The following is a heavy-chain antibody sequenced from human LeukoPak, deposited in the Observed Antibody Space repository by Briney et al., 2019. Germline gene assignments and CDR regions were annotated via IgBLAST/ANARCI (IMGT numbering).Heavy chain of an antibody. J-gene: IGHJ4*02. CDR3: FSATDKGNDY. V-gene: IGHV3-7*05. D-gene: IGHD6-13*01. CDR2: IKGDGSEK. Sequence: GGSLRLSCAASGFTFSNYWMHWVRQAPGKGLEWVAYIKGDGSEKYFVDSVKGRFTISRDNTKNSVYLQMNNLRAEDTIVYYCFSATDKGNDYWGQGTPVTVSS. CDR1: GFTFSNYW.